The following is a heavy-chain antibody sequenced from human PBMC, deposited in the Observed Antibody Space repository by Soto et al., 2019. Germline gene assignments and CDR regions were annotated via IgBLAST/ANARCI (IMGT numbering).Heavy chain of an antibody. J-gene: IGHJ4*02. CDR1: GDSVSTNSGA. V-gene: IGHV6-1*01. CDR2: TFYRSRWYS. D-gene: IGHD3-9*01. CDR3: ARAGSTMYRLHPHFDY. Sequence: SQTLSLTCAISGDSVSTNSGAWNWIRQSPSRGLEWLGRTFYRSRWYSDYADSVKGRININSATPKNQFYLQLSSVTPEDTAVYYCARAGSTMYRLHPHFDYWGQGTLVTVSS.